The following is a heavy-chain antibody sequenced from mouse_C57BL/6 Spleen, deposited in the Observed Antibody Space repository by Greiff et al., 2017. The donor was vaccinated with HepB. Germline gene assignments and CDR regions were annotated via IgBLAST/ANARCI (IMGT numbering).Heavy chain of an antibody. D-gene: IGHD1-2*01. CDR3: ARTARIKY. CDR1: GYSITSGYG. J-gene: IGHJ2*01. V-gene: IGHV3-2*02. Sequence: EVQLQQSGPGLVKPSQSLSLTCTVTGYSITSGYGWNWIRQFPGNKLEWMGYISYSGSTNYNPSLKSRSSITRDTSKNQFFLQLNSVTTEDTATYYCARTARIKYWGQGTTLIVSS. CDR2: ISYSGST.